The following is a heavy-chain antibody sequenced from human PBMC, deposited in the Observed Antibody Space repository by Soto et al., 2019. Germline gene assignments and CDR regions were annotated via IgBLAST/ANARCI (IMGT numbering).Heavy chain of an antibody. CDR1: GGSISSSSYY. CDR3: ARLTMVRGVIITADSDY. D-gene: IGHD3-10*01. V-gene: IGHV4-39*01. CDR2: IYYSGST. Sequence: KPSETLSLTCTVSGGSISSSSYYWGWIRQPPGKGLEWIGSIYYSGSTYYNPSLKSRVTISVDTSKNQFSLKLSSVTAADTAVYYCARLTMVRGVIITADSDYWGQGTLVTVSS. J-gene: IGHJ4*02.